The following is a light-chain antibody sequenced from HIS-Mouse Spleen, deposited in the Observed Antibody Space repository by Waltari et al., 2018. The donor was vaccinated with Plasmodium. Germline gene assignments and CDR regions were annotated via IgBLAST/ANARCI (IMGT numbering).Light chain of an antibody. CDR3: QQYNSDPIT. J-gene: IGKJ5*01. Sequence: DIQMTQSPSSLSSSVGDSVTITCRAIQGVSNSLAWFQQKPGKAPTSLIYAASSLQSGVPSKFSVSGSGTAVTLTISSLQPEDFATYDCQQYNSDPITFGQGTRLEIK. CDR2: AAS. V-gene: IGKV1-16*02. CDR1: QGVSNS.